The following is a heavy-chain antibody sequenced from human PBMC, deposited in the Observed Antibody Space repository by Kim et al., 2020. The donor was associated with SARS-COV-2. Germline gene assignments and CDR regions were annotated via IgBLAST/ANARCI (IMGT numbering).Heavy chain of an antibody. V-gene: IGHV1-18*01. CDR1: GYTFRNFG. CDR2: ISAYNGNT. J-gene: IGHJ2*01. D-gene: IGHD3-22*01. Sequence: ASVKVSCKTSGYTFRNFGISWVRQAPGQGLEWMAWISAYNGNTNYAQNFQDRVTMTTDTSTSTAYMELRSLRSDDTAVHFCARVFYYDSSAYYGDWYFDLWGRGTLVTVSS. CDR3: ARVFYYDSSAYYGDWYFDL.